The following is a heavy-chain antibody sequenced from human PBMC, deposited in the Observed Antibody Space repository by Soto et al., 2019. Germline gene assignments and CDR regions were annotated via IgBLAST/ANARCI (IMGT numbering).Heavy chain of an antibody. D-gene: IGHD3-3*01. CDR1: GGTFNTFA. CDR2: IIPIFRTP. V-gene: IGHV1-69*12. Sequence: QVQLVQSGAEVKKPGSSVKVSCKASGGTFNTFAISWVRQAPGQGFEWLGGIIPIFRTPDYAQKFQGRVTIIADESASTDYMELSSLRSEDTAVYYCARDKERQRFGGNYYYAMDIWGQGTTVTVSS. J-gene: IGHJ6*02. CDR3: ARDKERQRFGGNYYYAMDI.